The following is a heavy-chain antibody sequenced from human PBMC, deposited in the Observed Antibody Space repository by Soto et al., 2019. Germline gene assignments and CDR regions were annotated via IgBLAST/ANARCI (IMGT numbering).Heavy chain of an antibody. CDR3: ARVRPTDYVGNYNNGMDV. CDR1: GGTLSNYA. CDR2: IIPIFNTA. V-gene: IGHV1-69*01. Sequence: QVQLVQSGAEVKKPGSSVNVSCKASGGTLSNYAFTWVRQAPGQGLEWMGGIIPIFNTANYAQKFQGRVTITADEATSTAYMEVNSLRSEDTAVYYCARVRPTDYVGNYNNGMDVWGQGITVTVSS. J-gene: IGHJ6*02. D-gene: IGHD4-17*01.